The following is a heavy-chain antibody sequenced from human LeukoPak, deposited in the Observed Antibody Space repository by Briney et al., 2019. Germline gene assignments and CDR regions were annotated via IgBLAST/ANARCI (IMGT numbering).Heavy chain of an antibody. CDR3: ARAEDTAMATNEFDY. J-gene: IGHJ4*02. Sequence: SETLSLTCAVYGGSFSGYYWSWIRQPPGKGLEWIGEINHSGSTNYNPSLESRVTISVDTSKNQFSLKLSSVTAADTAVYYCARAEDTAMATNEFDYWGQGTLVTVSS. D-gene: IGHD5-18*01. CDR2: INHSGST. V-gene: IGHV4-34*01. CDR1: GGSFSGYY.